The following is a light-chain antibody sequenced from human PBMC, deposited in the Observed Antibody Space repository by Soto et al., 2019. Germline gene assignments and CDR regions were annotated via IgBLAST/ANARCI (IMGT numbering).Light chain of an antibody. CDR3: LQDYNYPWT. Sequence: AIQMTQSPSSLSASVGDRVTIIFRASQSIRNDLGWYQHKPGKAPKLLIYAASTLQSGVPSRFSGSGSGTDFTLTISSLQPEDFATYYCLQDYNYPWTFGQGTKVDIK. J-gene: IGKJ1*01. CDR2: AAS. CDR1: QSIRND. V-gene: IGKV1-6*01.